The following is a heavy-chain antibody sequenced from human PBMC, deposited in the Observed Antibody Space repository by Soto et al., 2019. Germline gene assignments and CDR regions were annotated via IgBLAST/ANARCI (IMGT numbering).Heavy chain of an antibody. Sequence: SETLSLTCAVSGGSISSSNWWSWVRQPPGKGLEWIGEIYHSGSTNYNPYLKSRDTKSVDKSKNKFSLKLSSVTAADTAVYYCARSYDSSGYYSYWGQGTLVT. V-gene: IGHV4-4*02. CDR2: IYHSGST. CDR1: GGSISSSNW. D-gene: IGHD3-22*01. J-gene: IGHJ4*02. CDR3: ARSYDSSGYYSY.